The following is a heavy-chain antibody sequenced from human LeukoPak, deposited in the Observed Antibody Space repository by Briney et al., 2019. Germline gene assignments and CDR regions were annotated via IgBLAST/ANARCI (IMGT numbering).Heavy chain of an antibody. CDR3: AKGGYSYGRHWFDP. V-gene: IGHV4-59*01. D-gene: IGHD5-18*01. CDR2: IYYSGST. J-gene: IGHJ5*02. Sequence: SGTLSLTCTVSGGSISSYYWSWIRQPPGKGLEWIGYIYYSGSTNYNPSLKSRVTISVDTSKNQFSLKLSSVTAADTAVYYCAKGGYSYGRHWFDPWGQGTLVTVSS. CDR1: GGSISSYY.